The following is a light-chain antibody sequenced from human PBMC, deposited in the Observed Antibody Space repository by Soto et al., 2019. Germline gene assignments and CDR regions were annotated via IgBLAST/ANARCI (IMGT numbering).Light chain of an antibody. CDR3: QQYGSSPST. CDR1: QRVTSSY. J-gene: IGKJ4*02. CDR2: GAS. V-gene: IGKV3-20*01. Sequence: EIALTQYPGTLYLSPGQRATLSCRASQRVTSSYLAWYQQKPGQAPRLLIYGASSRATGIPDRFSGSGSGTDFTLTISRLEPEDFAVYYCQQYGSSPSTFGGGTKVDIK.